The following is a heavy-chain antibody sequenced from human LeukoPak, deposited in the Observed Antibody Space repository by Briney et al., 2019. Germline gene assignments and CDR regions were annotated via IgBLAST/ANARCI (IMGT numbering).Heavy chain of an antibody. CDR1: GFTFSSYA. Sequence: GGSLRLSCAASGFTFSSYAMYWVRQAPGKGLEWVAVISYDGSNKYYADSVKGRFTISRDNSKNTLYLQMNSLRAEDTAVYYCARRGGSSSRRSPIDYWGQGTLVTVSS. CDR2: ISYDGSNK. V-gene: IGHV3-30*01. D-gene: IGHD6-6*01. CDR3: ARRGGSSSRRSPIDY. J-gene: IGHJ4*02.